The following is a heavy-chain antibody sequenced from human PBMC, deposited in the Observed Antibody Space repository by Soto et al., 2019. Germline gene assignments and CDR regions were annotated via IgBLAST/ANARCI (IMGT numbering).Heavy chain of an antibody. CDR1: GGSISGYY. CDR2: IYYSGST. D-gene: IGHD6-13*01. CDR3: ARAHPYSSSWYLWFDY. V-gene: IGHV4-59*01. J-gene: IGHJ4*02. Sequence: PSETLSLTCTVSGGSISGYYWSRIRQPPGEGLEWIGYIYYSGSTNYNPSLKSRVTISLDTSKNQFSLKLNSVTAADTAVFYCARAHPYSSSWYLWFDYWGQGTQVTVSS.